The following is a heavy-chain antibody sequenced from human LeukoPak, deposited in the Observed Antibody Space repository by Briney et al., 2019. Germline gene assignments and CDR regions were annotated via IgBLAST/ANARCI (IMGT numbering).Heavy chain of an antibody. Sequence: SVKVSSKVSGYTLTELSMHWVRQAPGKGLEWMGGFDPEDGETIYAQKFQGRVTMTEDTSTDTAYMELSSLRSEDTAVYYCATPGYSSGWGLFDYWGQGTLVTVSS. CDR1: GYTLTELS. J-gene: IGHJ4*02. D-gene: IGHD6-19*01. V-gene: IGHV1-24*01. CDR2: FDPEDGET. CDR3: ATPGYSSGWGLFDY.